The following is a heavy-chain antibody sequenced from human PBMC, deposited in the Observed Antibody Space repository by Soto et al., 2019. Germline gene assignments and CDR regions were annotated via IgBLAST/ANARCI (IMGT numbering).Heavy chain of an antibody. CDR3: AAGGGMDV. V-gene: IGHV3-30-3*01. D-gene: IGHD3-16*01. CDR1: GFTFSSYA. Sequence: QVQLVESGGGVVQPGRSLRLSCAASGFTFSSYAMHWFRQAPGKGLEWVAVISYDGSNKYYADSVKGRFTISRDNSKNTLYLQMNSLRAEDTAVYYCAAGGGMDVWGQGTTVTVSS. J-gene: IGHJ6*02. CDR2: ISYDGSNK.